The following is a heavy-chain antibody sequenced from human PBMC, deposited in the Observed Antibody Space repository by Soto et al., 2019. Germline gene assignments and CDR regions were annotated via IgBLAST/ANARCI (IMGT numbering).Heavy chain of an antibody. D-gene: IGHD5-18*01. CDR2: IIPILGIA. J-gene: IGHJ4*02. CDR3: ARESGYSYGPVRY. V-gene: IGHV1-69*08. CDR1: GGTFSSYT. Sequence: QVQLVQSGAEVKKPGSSVKVSCKASGGTFSSYTISWVRQAPGQGLEWMGRIIPILGIANYAQKLQGRVTITADKSTSTAYMELSSLRSEDTAVYYCARESGYSYGPVRYWGKGTLVTVSS.